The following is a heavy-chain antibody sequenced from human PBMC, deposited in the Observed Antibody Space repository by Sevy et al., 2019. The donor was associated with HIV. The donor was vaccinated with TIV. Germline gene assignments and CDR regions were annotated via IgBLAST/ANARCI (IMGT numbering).Heavy chain of an antibody. Sequence: SETLSLTCAVYGGSFSGYYRSWIRQPPGKGLEWIGEINHSGSTNYNPSLNSRVTISVDPSKNQFSLMLSSVTAADTAVYYCAGAHYGYYYYGMDVWGQGTTVTVSS. CDR1: GGSFSGYY. CDR2: INHSGST. D-gene: IGHD3-16*01. CDR3: AGAHYGYYYYGMDV. V-gene: IGHV4-34*01. J-gene: IGHJ6*02.